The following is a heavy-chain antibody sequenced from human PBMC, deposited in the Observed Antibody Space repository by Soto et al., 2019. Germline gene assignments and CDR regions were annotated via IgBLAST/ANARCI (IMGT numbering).Heavy chain of an antibody. D-gene: IGHD1-1*01. CDR3: ASQKTVIRGPLSSNWFDP. J-gene: IGHJ5*02. CDR2: IYPGDSDT. V-gene: IGHV5-51*01. Sequence: PGESLKISCNGYVYTFTDYWIGWVRQMPGKGLELIGLIYPGDSDTRYSPSFQGRVTISADKSISTAFLQWSSLRASDTAMYYCASQKTVIRGPLSSNWFDPWGQGTLVTVSS. CDR1: VYTFTDYW.